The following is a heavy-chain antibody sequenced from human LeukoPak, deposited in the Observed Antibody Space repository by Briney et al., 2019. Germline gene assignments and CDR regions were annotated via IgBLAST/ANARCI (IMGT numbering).Heavy chain of an antibody. Sequence: SETLSLTCTVSGGSISSGDYYWSWIRQPPGKGLEWNGYIYYSGSTYYNPSLKSRVTISVDTSKNQFSLKLSSVTAADTAVYYCARHDYFSWFDPWGQGTLVTVSS. D-gene: IGHD4/OR15-4a*01. CDR2: IYYSGST. V-gene: IGHV4-30-4*01. J-gene: IGHJ5*02. CDR3: ARHDYFSWFDP. CDR1: GGSISSGDYY.